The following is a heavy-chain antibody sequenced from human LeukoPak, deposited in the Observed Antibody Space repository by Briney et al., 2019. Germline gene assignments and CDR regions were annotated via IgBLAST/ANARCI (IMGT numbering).Heavy chain of an antibody. CDR1: GFTFSDYY. CDR2: ISSSGSTI. D-gene: IGHD3-22*01. J-gene: IGHJ6*02. V-gene: IGHV3-11*01. CDR3: ARDYYDSSGYYYYYDMDV. Sequence: GGSLRLSCAASGFTFSDYYMSWIRQAPGKGLEWVSYISSSGSTIYYADSVKGRFTISRDNAKNSLYLQMNSLRAEDTAVYYCARDYYDSSGYYYYYDMDVWGQGTTVTVSS.